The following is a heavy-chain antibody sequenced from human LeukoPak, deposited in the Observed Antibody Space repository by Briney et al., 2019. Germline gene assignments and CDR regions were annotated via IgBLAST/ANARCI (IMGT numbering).Heavy chain of an antibody. CDR2: SSTDGDT. J-gene: IGHJ4*02. CDR1: GFSFSSTA. CDR3: AKKTPGTYPFDY. Sequence: GGSLRLSCAASGFSFSSTAMNWVRQAPGKGLEWVSASSTDGDTYYEDSVQGRFTISRDNSRNTLYLQMTSLRADDTAVYYCAKKTPGTYPFDYWGQGTLVTVSP. V-gene: IGHV3-23*01. D-gene: IGHD6-13*01.